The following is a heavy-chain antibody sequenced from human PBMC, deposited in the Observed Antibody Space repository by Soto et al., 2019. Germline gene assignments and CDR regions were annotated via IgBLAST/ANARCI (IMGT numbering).Heavy chain of an antibody. V-gene: IGHV3-30*18. CDR1: GFTFSSYG. CDR3: AKDKGYCSSTSCYYYYGMDV. Sequence: QVQLVESGGGVDQRGRSLRLSCAASGFTFSSYGMHWVRQAPGKGLEWVAVISYDGSNKYYADSVKGRFTISRDNSKNTLYLQMNSLRAEDTAVYYCAKDKGYCSSTSCYYYYGMDVWGQGTTVTVSS. D-gene: IGHD2-2*01. CDR2: ISYDGSNK. J-gene: IGHJ6*02.